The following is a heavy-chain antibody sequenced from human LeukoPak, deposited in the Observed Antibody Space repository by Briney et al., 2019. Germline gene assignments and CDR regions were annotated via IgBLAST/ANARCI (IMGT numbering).Heavy chain of an antibody. D-gene: IGHD4-17*01. Sequence: ASVKVSCKASGYTFTGYYMHWVRQAPGQGLEWMGWINPNSGGTNYAQKLQGRVTMTTDTSTSTAYMELRSLRSDDTAVYYCARDITPDTTVTTNDWGQGTLVTVSS. V-gene: IGHV1-2*02. CDR3: ARDITPDTTVTTND. CDR1: GYTFTGYY. CDR2: INPNSGGT. J-gene: IGHJ4*02.